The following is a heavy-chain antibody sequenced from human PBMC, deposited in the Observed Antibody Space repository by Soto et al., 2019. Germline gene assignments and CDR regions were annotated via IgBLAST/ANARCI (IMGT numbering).Heavy chain of an antibody. V-gene: IGHV3-23*01. CDR1: WSRVRSDP. J-gene: IGHJ4*02. Sequence: VGSLTLSPTASWSRVRSDPMSVLRQSRVEGLEWVSVLSGSGIGKDYADSVKGRFTISRDNSRNTLYLQMSGLRVDDTAVYYCAKDRYCSATTGQDFGSWVQGT. CDR3: AKDRYCSATTGQDFGS. D-gene: IGHD2-2*01. CDR2: LSGSGIGK.